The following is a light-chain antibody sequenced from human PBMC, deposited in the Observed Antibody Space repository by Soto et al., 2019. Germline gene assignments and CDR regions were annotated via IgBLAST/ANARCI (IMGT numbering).Light chain of an antibody. Sequence: EIVLTHSPGTLSLSPGERATLSCRASQSVSSSYLAWYQQKPGQAPRLLIYGSSSRATGIPDRFSGSGSGTEFPLSISRREEDDFALYFCQQYGSSPPVTFGPWTKVYI. CDR3: QQYGSSPPVT. J-gene: IGKJ3*01. V-gene: IGKV3-20*01. CDR1: QSVSSSY. CDR2: GSS.